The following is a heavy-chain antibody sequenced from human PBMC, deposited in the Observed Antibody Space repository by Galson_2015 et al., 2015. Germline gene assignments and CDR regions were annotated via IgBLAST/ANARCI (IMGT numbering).Heavy chain of an antibody. CDR3: AGDTRPYSINLYYFDY. Sequence: SLRLSCAASGFTFSSYAMHWVRQAPGKGLEWVAVISYDGSNKYYADSVKGRFTISRDNSKNTLYLQMNSLRAEDTAVYYCAGDTRPYSINLYYFDYWGQGTLVTVSS. CDR1: GFTFSSYA. D-gene: IGHD6-13*01. J-gene: IGHJ4*02. V-gene: IGHV3-30-3*01. CDR2: ISYDGSNK.